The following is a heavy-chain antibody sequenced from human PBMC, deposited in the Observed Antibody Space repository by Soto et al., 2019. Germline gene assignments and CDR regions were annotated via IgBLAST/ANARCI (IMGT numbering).Heavy chain of an antibody. CDR2: IYTSGST. V-gene: IGHV4-4*07. D-gene: IGHD6-13*01. J-gene: IGHJ6*02. CDR3: ARENYSSSWYYDYGMDV. Sequence: NPSETLSLTCTVSGGSISSYYWSWIRQPAGKGLEWIGRIYTSGSTNYNPSLKSRVTMSVDTSKNQCSLKLSSVTAADTAVYYCARENYSSSWYYDYGMDVWGQGTTVTVSS. CDR1: GGSISSYY.